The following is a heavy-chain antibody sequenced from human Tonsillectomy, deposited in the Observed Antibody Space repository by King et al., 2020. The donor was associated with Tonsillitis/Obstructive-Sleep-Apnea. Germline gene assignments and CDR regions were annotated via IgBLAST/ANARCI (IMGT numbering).Heavy chain of an antibody. CDR3: ARDRTSGSLEPGGY. J-gene: IGHJ4*02. CDR2: IYPGDSDN. D-gene: IGHD1-26*01. CDR1: GYSFTTYW. V-gene: IGHV5-51*01. Sequence: QLVQSGAEVKKPGESLKISCEGSGYSFTTYWFGWVRQMPGKGLEWMGIIYPGDSDNRYSPSFQGQVTIAADNTNSTAYLQWSSLKASDTAMYYCARDRTSGSLEPGGYWGQGTLVTVSS.